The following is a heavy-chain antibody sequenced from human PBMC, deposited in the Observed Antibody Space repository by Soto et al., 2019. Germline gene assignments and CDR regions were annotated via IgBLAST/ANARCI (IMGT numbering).Heavy chain of an antibody. CDR1: GGTFSSYA. J-gene: IGHJ4*02. CDR2: IIPIFGTA. D-gene: IGHD3-3*01. V-gene: IGHV1-69*06. Sequence: QVQLVQSGAEVKKPGSSVKVSCKASGGTFSSYAISWVRQAPGQGLEWMGGIIPIFGTAHYAQKFQGRVTITADKSTSTAYMELSSLRSEDTAVYYCARGLALHYDFWSGYYHYWGQGTLVTVSS. CDR3: ARGLALHYDFWSGYYHY.